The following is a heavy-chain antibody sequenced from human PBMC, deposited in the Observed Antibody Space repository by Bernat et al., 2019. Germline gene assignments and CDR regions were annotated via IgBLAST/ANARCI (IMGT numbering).Heavy chain of an antibody. J-gene: IGHJ4*02. CDR1: GFTFDDYA. CDR3: AKDIRRAAAGFIDY. V-gene: IGHV3-9*01. CDR2: ISWNSGAI. Sequence: EVQLVESGGGLVQPGRSLRLSCAASGFTFDDYAMHWVRQPPGKGLEWVSGISWNSGAIAYADSVKGRFTISRVNAKNSLYLQMNSLRAEDTALYYCAKDIRRAAAGFIDYWGQGTLVTVSS. D-gene: IGHD6-13*01.